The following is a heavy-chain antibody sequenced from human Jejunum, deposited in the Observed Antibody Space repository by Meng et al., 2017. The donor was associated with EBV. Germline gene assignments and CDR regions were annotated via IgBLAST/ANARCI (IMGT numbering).Heavy chain of an antibody. CDR2: INEDGTNK. CDR1: GYNVRNYW. CDR3: ARDLIFGMGSYPLDS. V-gene: IGHV3-74*01. D-gene: IGHD3-10*01. Sequence: GQRVETVGSLVQPGGSLRLSCVGSGYNVRNYWMQWVGQTPVKGLVWCSRINEDGTNKAYGDSVKGRFTISRDNAKTTLTLQMNSLRVEDTAVYYCARDLIFGMGSYPLDSWGQGTLVTVSS. J-gene: IGHJ4*02.